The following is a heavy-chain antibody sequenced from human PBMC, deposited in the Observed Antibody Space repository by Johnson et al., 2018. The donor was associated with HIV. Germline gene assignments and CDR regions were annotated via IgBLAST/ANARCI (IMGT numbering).Heavy chain of an antibody. V-gene: IGHV3-53*01. CDR3: ARDPPLIYGSGSLDAFDI. D-gene: IGHD3-10*01. CDR2: IYIAGSI. CDR1: RFTVSSNY. Sequence: EVQLVESGGGLIQPGGSLRLSCAASRFTVSSNYISWVRQAPGKGLEWVSIIYIAGSIYYSYSVQGRFTIYSDNSKKTPYLQMNSLRAEDTAVYYCARDPPLIYGSGSLDAFDIWSQGTMVTVSS. J-gene: IGHJ3*02.